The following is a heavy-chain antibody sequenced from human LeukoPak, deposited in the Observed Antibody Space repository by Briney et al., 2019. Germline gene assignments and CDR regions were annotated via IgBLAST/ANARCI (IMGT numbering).Heavy chain of an antibody. J-gene: IGHJ3*02. CDR2: INHSGST. CDR1: GGPFSGYY. Sequence: SETLSLTCAVYGGPFSGYYWRWIRQPPGKGLEWSGEINHSGSTNYNPSLKSRVTISVDTSKNQFSLKLSSVTAADTAVYYCALAQWLVNDAFDIWGQGTMVTVSS. D-gene: IGHD6-19*01. CDR3: ALAQWLVNDAFDI. V-gene: IGHV4-34*01.